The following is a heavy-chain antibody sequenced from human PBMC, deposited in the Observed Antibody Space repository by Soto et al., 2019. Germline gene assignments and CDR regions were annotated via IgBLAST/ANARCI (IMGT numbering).Heavy chain of an antibody. J-gene: IGHJ3*02. CDR3: ARGGSITMPTDAFDI. CDR2: IYSGGST. CDR1: GFTVSINY. D-gene: IGHD3-10*01. Sequence: EVQLVESGGGLVQPGGSLRLSCAASGFTVSINYMNWVRQAPGKGLEWVSVIYSGGSTYYADSVRGRFTISRDNSKNTLYPQMNSLRAEDTAVYYCARGGSITMPTDAFDIWGQGTMVTVSS. V-gene: IGHV3-66*01.